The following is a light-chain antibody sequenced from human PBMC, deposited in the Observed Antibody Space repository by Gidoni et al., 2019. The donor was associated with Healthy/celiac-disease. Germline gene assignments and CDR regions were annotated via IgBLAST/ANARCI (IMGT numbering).Light chain of an antibody. Sequence: EIVLTQSPGTLSLSPGERATLSCRASQSVSSSYLAWYQQKPGQAPRLPIYGASSRATGIPDRFSGSGSGTDFTLTISRLEPEDFAVYYCQQYGSSFTFXGXTKVEIK. V-gene: IGKV3-20*01. CDR3: QQYGSSFT. CDR2: GAS. CDR1: QSVSSSY. J-gene: IGKJ4*01.